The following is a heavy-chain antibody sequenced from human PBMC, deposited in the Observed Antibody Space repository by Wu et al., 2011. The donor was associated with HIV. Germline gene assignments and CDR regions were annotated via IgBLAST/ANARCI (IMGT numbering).Heavy chain of an antibody. CDR2: IFPYGGA. D-gene: IGHD3-9*01. V-gene: IGHV1-69*12. CDR3: ASAEYYDTTGPDYYGMEV. Sequence: QVQLVQSGAEMKKPGSSVKVSCKAAGGTLRTKAVSWVRQAPGQGLECMGGIFPYGGANYAQNLQGRVTITADESRTTVYMELSSLTSGDTAVYYCASAEYYDTTGPDYYGMEVWGQGTTVTVSS. J-gene: IGHJ6*02. CDR1: GGTLRTKA.